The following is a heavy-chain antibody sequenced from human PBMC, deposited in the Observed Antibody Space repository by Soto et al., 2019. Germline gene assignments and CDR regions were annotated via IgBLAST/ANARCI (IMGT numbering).Heavy chain of an antibody. CDR3: VKDISGRGSYYYYHGMHV. V-gene: IGHV3-9*01. CDR1: VFTFDDYA. CDR2: ISWNAANM. J-gene: IGHJ6*02. Sequence: PVGSLRLSCVASVFTFDDYAMHCVRQSPGKCLEWVSGISWNAANMRYADSVKARFTISRDNAKNSLYLQLNSVRVEDTALYYCVKDISGRGSYYYYHGMHVWGQATTVTVS. D-gene: IGHD3-16*01.